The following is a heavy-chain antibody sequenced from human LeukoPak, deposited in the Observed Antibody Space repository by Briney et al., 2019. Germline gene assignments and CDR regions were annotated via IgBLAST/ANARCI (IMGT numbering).Heavy chain of an antibody. D-gene: IGHD2-2*01. V-gene: IGHV3-33*06. Sequence: GGSLRLSCAASGFSFSSYGMHWVRQAPGKGLEWVAVIWNDGSDDYYKDSVKGRFTISRDNSKNTLYLQMNSLRAEDTALYFCAKHAGFSSTWIDNWGQGTLVTVSS. CDR2: IWNDGSDD. CDR3: AKHAGFSSTWIDN. J-gene: IGHJ4*02. CDR1: GFSFSSYG.